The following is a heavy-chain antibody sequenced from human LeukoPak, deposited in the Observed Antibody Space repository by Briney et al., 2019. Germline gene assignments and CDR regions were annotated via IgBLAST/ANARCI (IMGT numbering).Heavy chain of an antibody. CDR3: ARLRRDGVVIPPHMGWAA. J-gene: IGHJ5*02. Sequence: GGSLRLSCAASGFTVTNNYMSWVRQAPGKGLEWVSVIYSDGSEHYADSVKGRFTISRDTSKNTLYLEMNSLRAEDTAVYYCARLRRDGVVIPPHMGWAAWGQGTPVTVSS. D-gene: IGHD2/OR15-2a*01. CDR1: GFTVTNNY. CDR2: IYSDGSE. V-gene: IGHV3-53*01.